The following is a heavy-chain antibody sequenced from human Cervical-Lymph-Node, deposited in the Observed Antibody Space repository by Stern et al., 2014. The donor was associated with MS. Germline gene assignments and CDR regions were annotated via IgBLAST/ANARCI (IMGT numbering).Heavy chain of an antibody. D-gene: IGHD1-14*01. V-gene: IGHV5-51*03. Sequence: EMQLVESGAEVKKPGGSLKISCKGSEYNFNTHWIAWVRQMPGKGLEWLGNIYPGNSDTSYNPSLQGQVSISADKSITTAYLHFSSLKASDSAMYFCARHGGPNWNHEAHNWFDPWGQGTLVTVSS. J-gene: IGHJ5*02. CDR2: IYPGNSDT. CDR3: ARHGGPNWNHEAHNWFDP. CDR1: EYNFNTHW.